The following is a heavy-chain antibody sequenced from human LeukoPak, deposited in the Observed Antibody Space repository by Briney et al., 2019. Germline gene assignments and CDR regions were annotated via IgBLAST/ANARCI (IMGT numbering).Heavy chain of an antibody. V-gene: IGHV4-34*01. CDR2: INHSGGS. CDR1: GGSFNEYH. CDR3: AGIPAPGHGFDP. D-gene: IGHD6-13*01. Sequence: SETLSLTCAVYGGSFNEYHWSWIRQTPGKGLEWIGEINHSGGSNYNPSLKSRVTMSVDTSRNQFSLKLSSVTAADTALYYCAGIPAPGHGFDPRGQGTLVTVSS. J-gene: IGHJ5*02.